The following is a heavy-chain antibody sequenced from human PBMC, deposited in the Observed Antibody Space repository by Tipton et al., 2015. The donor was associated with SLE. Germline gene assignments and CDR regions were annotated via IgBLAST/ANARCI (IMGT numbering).Heavy chain of an antibody. J-gene: IGHJ6*02. Sequence: TLSLTCTVSGGSISSHYWSWIRQPAGKGLEWIGRIYTSGSTNYNPSLKSRVTMSVDTSKNQFSLKLSSVTAADTAVYYCAREGQGIAAHYYYYGMDVWGQGTTVTVSS. V-gene: IGHV4-4*07. CDR2: IYTSGST. CDR1: GGSISSHY. D-gene: IGHD6-13*01. CDR3: AREGQGIAAHYYYYGMDV.